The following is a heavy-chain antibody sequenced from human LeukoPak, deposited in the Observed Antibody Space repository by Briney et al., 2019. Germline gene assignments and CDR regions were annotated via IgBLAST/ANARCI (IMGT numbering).Heavy chain of an antibody. D-gene: IGHD1/OR15-1a*01. CDR1: GFAFSNFV. J-gene: IGHJ4*02. Sequence: PGGSLRLSCAASGFAFSNFVLNWVRQAPGKGLEWVASISKNGDTTHYVDSVKGRFAIFRDNSRNTLFLQMSSLRVEDTAVYHCVKVSNSDWNMFFDHWAPGSLVTVSS. CDR2: ISKNGDTT. V-gene: IGHV3-23*01. CDR3: VKVSNSDWNMFFDH.